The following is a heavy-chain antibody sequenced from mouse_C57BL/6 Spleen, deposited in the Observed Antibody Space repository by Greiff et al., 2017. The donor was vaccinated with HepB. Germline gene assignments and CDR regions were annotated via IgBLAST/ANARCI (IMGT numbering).Heavy chain of an antibody. Sequence: EVQLQQSGPGLVKPSQSLSLTCSVTGYSITSGYYWNWIRQFPGNKLEWMGYISYDGSNNYNPSLKNRISITRDTSKNQFFLKLNSVTTEYTATYYCAREWLLRYWGQGTLVTVSA. CDR3: AREWLLRY. D-gene: IGHD2-3*01. V-gene: IGHV3-6*01. CDR2: ISYDGSN. J-gene: IGHJ3*01. CDR1: GYSITSGYY.